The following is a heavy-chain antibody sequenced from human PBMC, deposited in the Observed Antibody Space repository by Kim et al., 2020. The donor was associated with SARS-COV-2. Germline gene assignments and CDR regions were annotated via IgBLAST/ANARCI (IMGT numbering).Heavy chain of an antibody. CDR3: AAFPFPTTVTPADRDDYFDY. CDR1: GFTFTSSA. Sequence: SVKVSCKASGFTFTSSAVQWVRQARGQRLEWIGWIVVGSGNTNYAQKFQERVTITRDMSTSTAYMELSSLRSEDTAVYYCAAFPFPTTVTPADRDDYFDYWGQGTLVTVSS. CDR2: IVVGSGNT. D-gene: IGHD4-17*01. J-gene: IGHJ4*02. V-gene: IGHV1-58*01.